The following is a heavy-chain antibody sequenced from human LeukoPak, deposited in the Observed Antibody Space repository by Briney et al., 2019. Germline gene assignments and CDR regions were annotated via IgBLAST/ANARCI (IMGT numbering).Heavy chain of an antibody. V-gene: IGHV4-34*01. Sequence: SETLSLTCTVSGGSISSYYWSWIRQPPGKGLEWIGEINHSGSTNYNPSLKSRVTISVDTSKNQFSLKLSSVTAADTAVYYCARHRHQGYCSSTSCYFRGHNWFDPWGQGTLVTVSS. J-gene: IGHJ5*02. CDR3: ARHRHQGYCSSTSCYFRGHNWFDP. CDR1: GGSISSYY. CDR2: INHSGST. D-gene: IGHD2-2*01.